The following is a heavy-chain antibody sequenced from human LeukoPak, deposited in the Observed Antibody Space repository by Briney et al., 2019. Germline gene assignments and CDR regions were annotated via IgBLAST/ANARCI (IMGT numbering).Heavy chain of an antibody. CDR1: GFTFSSYA. J-gene: IGHJ6*02. D-gene: IGHD6-6*01. V-gene: IGHV3-30*04. Sequence: GGSLRLSCAASGFTFSSYAMHWVRQAPGKGREWVAVISYDGRNKYYADSVKGRFTISRDNSKNTLYLQMNSLRAEDTAVYYCARGIAYSSSSARGYNYYFYGMAVWGQGTTVTVSS. CDR3: ARGIAYSSSSARGYNYYFYGMAV. CDR2: ISYDGRNK.